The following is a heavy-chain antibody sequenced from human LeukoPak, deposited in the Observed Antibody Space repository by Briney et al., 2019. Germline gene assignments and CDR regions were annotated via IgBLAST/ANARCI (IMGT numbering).Heavy chain of an antibody. J-gene: IGHJ4*02. CDR1: GXTFXXXX. D-gene: IGHD5-18*01. V-gene: IGHV1-69*01. Sequence: SVKVSCKASGXTFXXXXXXWVRQAPXXXXXXXXGIIPIFGTANSAQKFQGRVTITADESTSTAYMELSSLRSEDTAVYYCARIAGYSYGGTIDYWGQGTLVTVSS. CDR2: IIPIFGTA. CDR3: ARIAGYSYGGTIDY.